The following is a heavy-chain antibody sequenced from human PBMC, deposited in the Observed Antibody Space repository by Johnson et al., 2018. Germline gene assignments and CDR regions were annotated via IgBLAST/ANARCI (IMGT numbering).Heavy chain of an antibody. V-gene: IGHV3-74*01. CDR3: ARAMDSSSLQSTSYYYYMDV. D-gene: IGHD6-6*01. Sequence: VQLQESGGGLVQPGGSLRLSCAASGFTFSSYWMHWVRQAPGKGLVWVSRINSDGSSTSYADSAKGRFTISRDNAKNTLYLQMKSLRAEDTAVYYCARAMDSSSLQSTSYYYYMDVWGKGTTVTVSS. CDR2: INSDGSST. CDR1: GFTFSSYW. J-gene: IGHJ6*03.